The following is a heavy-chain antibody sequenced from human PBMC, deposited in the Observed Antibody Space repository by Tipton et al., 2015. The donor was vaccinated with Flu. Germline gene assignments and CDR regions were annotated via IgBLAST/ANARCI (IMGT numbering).Heavy chain of an antibody. Sequence: SLRLSCAASGFTFSNYAMSWVRQAPGKRLEWAAGISDSGHSTYYSDSVKGRFTITRDNSQNTMYLHMNSLRAEDAAVYYCTRGQGANPWGQGTLVTVSS. V-gene: IGHV3-23*01. J-gene: IGHJ5*02. CDR3: TRGQGANP. CDR1: GFTFSNYA. CDR2: ISDSGHST.